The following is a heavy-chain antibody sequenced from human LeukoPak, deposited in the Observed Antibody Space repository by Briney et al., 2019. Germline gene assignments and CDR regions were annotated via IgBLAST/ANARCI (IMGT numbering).Heavy chain of an antibody. CDR1: GSSISSNYY. J-gene: IGHJ4*02. D-gene: IGHD6-13*01. CDR3: ARGFGAAAGDY. V-gene: IGHV4-38-2*01. Sequence: SETLSLTCAVSGSSISSNYYWGWIRLPPEKGLEWIANIFHAGKTYYNPSLKSRVTMSVDTSKNQFSLKLSSVTAADTAVYYCARGFGAAAGDYWGQGTLVTVSS. CDR2: IFHAGKT.